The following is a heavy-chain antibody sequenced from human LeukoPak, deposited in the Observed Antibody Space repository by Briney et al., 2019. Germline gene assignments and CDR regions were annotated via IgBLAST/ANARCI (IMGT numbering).Heavy chain of an antibody. V-gene: IGHV4-39*01. CDR3: ARSIAVAGIS. J-gene: IGHJ4*02. CDR2: IHYSGST. D-gene: IGHD6-19*01. CDR1: SDSISISSYY. Sequence: SQTLSLTCTVSSDSISISSYYWDWIRQPPGKGLEWIGSIHYSGSTYYNLSLKSRVTISVDTSKNQFSLKLSSVTAADTAVHFCARSIAVAGISWGQGTLVTVSS.